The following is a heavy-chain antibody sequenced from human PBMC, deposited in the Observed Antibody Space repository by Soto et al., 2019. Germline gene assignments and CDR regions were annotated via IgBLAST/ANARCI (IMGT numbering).Heavy chain of an antibody. CDR1: GFTFSNAW. J-gene: IGHJ6*02. CDR3: TRGYYYYGMDV. CDR2: IKSKTDGGTA. Sequence: GGSLRLSCAASGFTFSNAWMSWVRQAPGKGLEWVGRIKSKTDGGTADYAAPVKGRFTISRDDSKNTLYLQMNSLKTEDTAVYYCTRGYYYYGMDVWGQGTTVTVSS. V-gene: IGHV3-15*01.